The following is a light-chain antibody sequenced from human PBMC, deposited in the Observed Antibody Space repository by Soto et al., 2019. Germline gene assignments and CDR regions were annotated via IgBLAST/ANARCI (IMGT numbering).Light chain of an antibody. Sequence: QASGTQPPSASGSPGQSFTISCTGTSGDIGGYDYVSWYQQHPGKAPKLMIYEVTKRPLGVPDRFSGSKSGNTASLTVSGLQAEDEADYYCSSYAGSDKPYVFGTGTKVTV. CDR3: SSYAGSDKPYV. J-gene: IGLJ1*01. V-gene: IGLV2-8*01. CDR2: EVT. CDR1: SGDIGGYDY.